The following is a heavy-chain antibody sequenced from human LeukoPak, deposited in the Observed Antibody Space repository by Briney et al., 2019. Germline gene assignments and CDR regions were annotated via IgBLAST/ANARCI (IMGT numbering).Heavy chain of an antibody. CDR2: IYTSGST. V-gene: IGHV4-61*02. D-gene: IGHD3-10*01. J-gene: IGHJ4*02. Sequence: PSETLSLTCTVSGGSISSGSYYRSWIRQPAGKGLEWIGRIYTSGSTNYNPSLKSRVTISVDTSKNQFSLKLSSVTAADTAVYYCAIPRAMVRGWEYGYWGQGTLVTVSS. CDR1: GGSISSGSYY. CDR3: AIPRAMVRGWEYGY.